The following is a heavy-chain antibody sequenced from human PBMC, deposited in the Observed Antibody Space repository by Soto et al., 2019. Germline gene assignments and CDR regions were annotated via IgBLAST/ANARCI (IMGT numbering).Heavy chain of an antibody. CDR3: AKPYSRYPGYFDF. Sequence: PGGSLRLSCVVSGLTFSSYAMTWVRQAPGKGLEWVSSITGSGEHSYSADSVKGRFTISRDNSKNTVYLQMSSLRAEDTAVYYCAKPYSRYPGYFDFWGQGTL. J-gene: IGHJ4*02. CDR2: ITGSGEHS. CDR1: GLTFSSYA. V-gene: IGHV3-23*01. D-gene: IGHD3-16*02.